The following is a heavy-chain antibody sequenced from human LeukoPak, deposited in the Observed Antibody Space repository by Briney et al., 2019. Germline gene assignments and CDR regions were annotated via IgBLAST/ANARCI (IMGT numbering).Heavy chain of an antibody. CDR1: GYSIGSGYY. V-gene: IGHV4-38-2*01. CDR3: ARVSGDDSGYFHL. CDR2: IYHTKTT. D-gene: IGHD2-21*02. Sequence: SETLSLTCAVSGYSIGSGYYWGWIRQPPGKGLEWIGSIYHTKTTSYNPSLTSRVTISVDTSKNQFSLRLSSVTAADTAVYYCARVSGDDSGYFHLWGQGTLVTVSS. J-gene: IGHJ1*01.